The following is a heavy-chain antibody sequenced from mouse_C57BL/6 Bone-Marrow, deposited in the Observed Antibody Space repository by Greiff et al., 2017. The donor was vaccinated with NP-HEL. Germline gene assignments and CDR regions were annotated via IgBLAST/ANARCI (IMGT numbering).Heavy chain of an antibody. V-gene: IGHV1-80*01. CDR1: GYAFSSYW. CDR3: ARKDYGCSYVDWYFDV. D-gene: IGHD1-1*01. J-gene: IGHJ1*03. Sequence: VQLQQSGAELVKPGASVKISCKASGYAFSSYWMNWVKQRPGKGLEWIGQIYPGDGDTNYNGKFKGKATLTADKSSSTAYMQLSSLTSEDSAVYFCARKDYGCSYVDWYFDVWGTGTTVTVSS. CDR2: IYPGDGDT.